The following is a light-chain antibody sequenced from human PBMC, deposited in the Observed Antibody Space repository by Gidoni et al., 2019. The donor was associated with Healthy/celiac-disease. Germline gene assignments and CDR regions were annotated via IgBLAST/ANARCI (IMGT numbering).Light chain of an antibody. CDR2: SNN. V-gene: IGLV1-44*01. Sequence: QSVLPQPPSASGTPGQRVTISCSGSSSNSGSNTVNWYQQLPGTAPKLLIYSNNQRPAGVPYRFSGSKSGTSASLAISGLQSEDEADYYCAAWDDSLNGHVVFGGGTKLTVL. CDR3: AAWDDSLNGHVV. J-gene: IGLJ2*01. CDR1: SSNSGSNT.